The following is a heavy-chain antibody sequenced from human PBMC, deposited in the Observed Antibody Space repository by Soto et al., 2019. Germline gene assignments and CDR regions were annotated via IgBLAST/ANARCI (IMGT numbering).Heavy chain of an antibody. CDR1: GDSISTYY. CDR3: ALRSMAVVPEY. D-gene: IGHD3-22*01. J-gene: IGHJ4*02. Sequence: QVQLQESSAGLVKPSETQSLTCAVSGDSISTYYCMWIRQPPGKGLESIGYLYYGRSANYNPSLKSRVTLSVDTSTNQCSLTLSSMTAADTAVYYCALRSMAVVPEYWGQGTLVTVSS. V-gene: IGHV4-59*01. CDR2: LYYGRSA.